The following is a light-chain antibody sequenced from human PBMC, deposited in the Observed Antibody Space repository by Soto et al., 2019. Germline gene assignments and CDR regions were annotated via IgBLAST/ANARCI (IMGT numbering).Light chain of an antibody. V-gene: IGKV3-20*01. CDR1: QSVSSSY. Sequence: EIVLTQSPGTLSLSPGERATLSCRASQSVSSSYLAWYQQKPGQAPRLLIYGASSRATGIPDRFSGSGSGTDFTLTISRLAPEDFAVYYCQQYGSLFTFGHGTKVDIK. CDR2: GAS. CDR3: QQYGSLFT. J-gene: IGKJ3*01.